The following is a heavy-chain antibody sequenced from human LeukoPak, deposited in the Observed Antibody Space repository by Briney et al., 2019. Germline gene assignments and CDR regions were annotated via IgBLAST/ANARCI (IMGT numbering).Heavy chain of an antibody. D-gene: IGHD3-22*01. CDR1: GFTFDDYA. J-gene: IGHJ4*02. Sequence: GGSLRLSCAASGFTFDDYAMHWVRQAPGKGLEWVSGISWNSGSIGYADSVKGRLTISRDNSKNTLYLQMNSLRAEDTAVYYCARVNYYDSSGYFDYWGQGTLVTVSS. V-gene: IGHV3-9*01. CDR2: ISWNSGSI. CDR3: ARVNYYDSSGYFDY.